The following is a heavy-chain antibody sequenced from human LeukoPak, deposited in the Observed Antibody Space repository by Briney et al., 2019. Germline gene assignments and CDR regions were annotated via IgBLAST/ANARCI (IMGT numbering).Heavy chain of an antibody. CDR1: GYTLTELS. V-gene: IGHV1-24*01. CDR3: ATELPQYSGSYYNYQDY. CDR2: FYPEDGET. J-gene: IGHJ4*02. D-gene: IGHD1-26*01. Sequence: ASVKVSCKVSGYTLTELSMHWVRQAPGKGLEWMGGFYPEDGETIYAQKFQGRVTMTEDTSTDTAYMELSSLRSEDTAVYYCATELPQYSGSYYNYQDYWGQGTLVTVSS.